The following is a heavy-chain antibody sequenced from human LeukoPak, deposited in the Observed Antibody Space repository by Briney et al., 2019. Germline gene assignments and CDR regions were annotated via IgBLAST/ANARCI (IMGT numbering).Heavy chain of an antibody. J-gene: IGHJ4*02. CDR2: IYYSART. V-gene: IGHV4-59*01. CDR1: GGSITGNY. CDR3: ARCAAMDDDYFDY. D-gene: IGHD5-18*01. Sequence: SETLSLTCTVSGGSITGNYWTWVRQPPGKGREWFGYIYYSARTNYNPSLTRRVTISVDTSNNHFSLKLTSVTAADTAVYYCARCAAMDDDYFDYWGQGILVTVSS.